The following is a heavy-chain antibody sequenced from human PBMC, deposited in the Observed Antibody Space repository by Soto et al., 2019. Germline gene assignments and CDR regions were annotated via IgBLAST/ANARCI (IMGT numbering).Heavy chain of an antibody. V-gene: IGHV4-30-2*01. D-gene: IGHD2-15*01. CDR1: GGSISSGGYS. Sequence: QLQLQESGSGLVKPSQTLSLTCAVSGGSISSGGYSWSWIRQPPGKGLEWIGYIYHSGSTYYNPSLRSRGTIPVDRSKNQFSLKLSSVTAADTSVSYCTRGQVVAAQHWGQGILVTVSS. CDR2: IYHSGST. CDR3: TRGQVVAAQH. J-gene: IGHJ1*01.